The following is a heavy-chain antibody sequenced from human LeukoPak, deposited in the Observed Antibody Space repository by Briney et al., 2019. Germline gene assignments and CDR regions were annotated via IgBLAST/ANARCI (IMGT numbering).Heavy chain of an antibody. D-gene: IGHD4-11*01. CDR3: VRSEINDYITY. J-gene: IGHJ4*02. Sequence: SETLSLTCSVSGYSITSGYHWGWVRLSPGKGLEWIGSMYHSESPYYNPSLKSRATLSVDTSKNQFSLKMSSATATDTAVYYCVRSEINDYITYWGLGTLVTVSS. CDR2: MYHSESP. V-gene: IGHV4-38-2*02. CDR1: GYSITSGYH.